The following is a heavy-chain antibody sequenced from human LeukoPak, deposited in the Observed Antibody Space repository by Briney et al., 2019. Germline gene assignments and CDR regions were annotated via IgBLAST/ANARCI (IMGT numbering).Heavy chain of an antibody. CDR1: GFTFSSYG. CDR2: ISGSGGST. J-gene: IGHJ4*02. Sequence: PGGSLRLSCAASGFTFSSYGMSWVRQAPGKGLEWVSAISGSGGSTHYADSVKGRFTISRDNSKNTLYLQMNSLRAEDTAVYYCARALQETYDSSGYLNFDYWGQGTLVTVSS. CDR3: ARALQETYDSSGYLNFDY. D-gene: IGHD3-22*01. V-gene: IGHV3-23*01.